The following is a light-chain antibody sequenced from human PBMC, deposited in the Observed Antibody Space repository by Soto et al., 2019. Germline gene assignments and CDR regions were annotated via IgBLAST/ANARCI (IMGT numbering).Light chain of an antibody. V-gene: IGKV1-5*01. CDR3: QQYNSYRYT. CDR2: DAS. CDR1: QSISSW. J-gene: IGKJ2*01. Sequence: DIQMTQSPSTLSASVGDRVTITCRASQSISSWLAWYQQKQGKAPKLLIYDASSLESGVTSRFRGSGSGTEFPLTISRLQPDEFSTYYCQQYNSYRYTFGQGTKLEIK.